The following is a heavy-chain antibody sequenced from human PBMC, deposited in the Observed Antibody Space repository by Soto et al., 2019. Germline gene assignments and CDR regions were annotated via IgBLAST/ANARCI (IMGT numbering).Heavy chain of an antibody. CDR2: IYGTGRSGSS. Sequence: SETLSLTCNVSGVSVRSFYWSWIRQPAGKGLEWIGRIYGTGRSGSSNYNPSLKGRVTMSVDTSKNQISLKLTSVTAADTAVYFCARDRQYYYDSGSYGMDVWGQGTTVTVS. CDR1: GVSVRSFY. J-gene: IGHJ6*02. CDR3: ARDRQYYYDSGSYGMDV. V-gene: IGHV4-4*07. D-gene: IGHD3-10*01.